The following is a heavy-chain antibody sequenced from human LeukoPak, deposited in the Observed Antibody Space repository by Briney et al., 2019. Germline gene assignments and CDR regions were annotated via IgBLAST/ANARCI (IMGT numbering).Heavy chain of an antibody. CDR2: IYTSGSI. V-gene: IGHV4-4*09. D-gene: IGHD2-2*01. CDR3: ARREEGYCSSTSCSYYFDY. CDR1: GGSISSYY. J-gene: IGHJ4*02. Sequence: PSETLSLTCTVSGGSISSYYWSWIRQPPGKGLEWIGYIYTSGSINYNPSLKSRVTISVDTSKNQFSLKLSSVTAADTAVYYCARREEGYCSSTSCSYYFDYWGQGTLVTVSS.